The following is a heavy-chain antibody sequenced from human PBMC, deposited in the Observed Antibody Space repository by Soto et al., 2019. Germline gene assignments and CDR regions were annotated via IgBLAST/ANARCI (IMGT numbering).Heavy chain of an antibody. CDR3: ATVAIRSPKVFDY. CDR1: GGSLSSHY. J-gene: IGHJ4*02. D-gene: IGHD2-15*01. Sequence: QVQLQESGPGLVKPSETLSLTCTVSGGSLSSHYWSWIRQSPGKGLEWIGYIYFTGYTNYNPSLKNRVTISVDTTKSQFALSLNSVTAADTAVYYRATVAIRSPKVFDYWRQGTLVSVSS. V-gene: IGHV4-59*11. CDR2: IYFTGYT.